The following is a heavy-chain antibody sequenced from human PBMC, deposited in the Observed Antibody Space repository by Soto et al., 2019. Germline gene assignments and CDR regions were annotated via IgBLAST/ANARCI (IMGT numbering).Heavy chain of an antibody. CDR1: GGTFSSYT. CDR3: ARPPIAQDFATTGAFDI. CDR2: IIPILGIA. Sequence: GASVKVSCKASGGTFSSYTISWVRQAPGQGLEWMGRIIPILGIANYAQKFQGRVTITADKSTSTAYMELSSLRSEDTAVYYRARPPIAQDFATTGAFDIWGQGTMVTVSS. J-gene: IGHJ3*02. V-gene: IGHV1-69*02. D-gene: IGHD1-1*01.